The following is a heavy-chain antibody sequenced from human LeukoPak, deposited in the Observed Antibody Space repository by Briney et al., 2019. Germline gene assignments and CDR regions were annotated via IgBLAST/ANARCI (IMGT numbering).Heavy chain of an antibody. Sequence: PGGSLRLSCAASGFTFSSYAMSWVRQAPGKGLEWVSAISGSGGSTYYADSVKARFAISRDNSKNTLYLQMNSLRAEDTAVYYCARSRIAARPPLDYWGQGTLVTVSS. J-gene: IGHJ4*02. D-gene: IGHD6-6*01. CDR3: ARSRIAARPPLDY. CDR1: GFTFSSYA. V-gene: IGHV3-23*01. CDR2: ISGSGGST.